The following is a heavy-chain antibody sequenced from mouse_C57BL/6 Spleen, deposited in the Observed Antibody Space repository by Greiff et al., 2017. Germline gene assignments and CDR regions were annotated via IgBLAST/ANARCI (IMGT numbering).Heavy chain of an antibody. D-gene: IGHD3-2*02. CDR1: GYTFTSYW. J-gene: IGHJ4*01. CDR2: IDPSDSYT. Sequence: QVQLQQPGAELVKPGASVKLSCKASGYTFTSYWMQWVKQRPGQGLEWIGEIDPSDSYTNYNQKFKGKATLTVDTSSSTAYMQLSSLTSEDSAVYYCARSLAQAYYYAMDYWGQGTSVTVSS. CDR3: ARSLAQAYYYAMDY. V-gene: IGHV1-50*01.